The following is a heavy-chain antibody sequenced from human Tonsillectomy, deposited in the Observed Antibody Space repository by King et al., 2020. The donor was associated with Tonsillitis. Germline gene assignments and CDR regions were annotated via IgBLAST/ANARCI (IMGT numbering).Heavy chain of an antibody. CDR1: GFSLTTGVA. D-gene: IGHD1-1*01. Sequence: ITLKESGPTLVKPTQTLTLTCTFSGFSLTTGVAVGWIRQPPGKALECLALNFWNDVKDYTPSLRNRVTVTKDTSKNQVVLTMTNMHPVDTGTYYCVRRNWPTFDVWGQGALVTVSS. CDR2: NFWNDVK. CDR3: VRRNWPTFDV. V-gene: IGHV2-5*04. J-gene: IGHJ3*01.